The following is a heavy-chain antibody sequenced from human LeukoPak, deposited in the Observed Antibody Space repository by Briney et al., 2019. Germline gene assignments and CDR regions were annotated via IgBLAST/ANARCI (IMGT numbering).Heavy chain of an antibody. V-gene: IGHV3-48*03. CDR3: AGVGGSGAGYYYYYMDV. J-gene: IGHJ6*03. D-gene: IGHD6-19*01. CDR2: ISSSCSTI. Sequence: PGGSLRLSCAASGCTFISYEINWVRQAPGKGREWVSYISSSCSTIYYADSVKGRFTISRDNAKNSLYLKMNSLSAEDTAVYYCAGVGGSGAGYYYYYMDVWGKGTTVTVSS. CDR1: GCTFISYE.